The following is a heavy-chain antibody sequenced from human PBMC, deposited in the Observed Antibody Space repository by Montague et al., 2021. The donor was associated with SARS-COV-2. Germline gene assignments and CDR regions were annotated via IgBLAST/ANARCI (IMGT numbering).Heavy chain of an antibody. D-gene: IGHD6-19*01. CDR1: GGSISAGYY. CDR2: IYYSGST. Sequence: TLSLTCTVSGGSISAGYYWTWIRQIPGKGLEWIGYIYYSGSTYYNPSLKSRVIMSIDTSKHQFSLKVSSVTAADTATYFCASAIAVADTRYYYYGMDVWGQGTTVTVSS. CDR3: ASAIAVADTRYYYYGMDV. V-gene: IGHV4-31*03. J-gene: IGHJ6*02.